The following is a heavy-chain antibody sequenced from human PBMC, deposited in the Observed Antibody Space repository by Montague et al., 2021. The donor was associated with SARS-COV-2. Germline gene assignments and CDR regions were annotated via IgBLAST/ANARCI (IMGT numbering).Heavy chain of an antibody. CDR1: GGSISSYY. J-gene: IGHJ5*02. CDR2: IHYSGGT. D-gene: IGHD1-26*01. Sequence: SETLSLTCTVSGGSISSYYWCWIWQPPGKGLDWVGYIHYSGGTDHNSTLTRRVTISVDTSKTQNPLKLSSVTAAATDGYYCARARGGSSPENWLGFDPWGQGTLVTVSS. CDR3: ARARGGSSPENWLGFDP. V-gene: IGHV4-59*01.